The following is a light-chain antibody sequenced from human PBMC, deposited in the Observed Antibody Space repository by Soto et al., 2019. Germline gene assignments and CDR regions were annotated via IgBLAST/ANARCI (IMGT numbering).Light chain of an antibody. J-gene: IGKJ5*01. CDR1: RSVSSN. Sequence: EIVITQSPATLSVSPGERDTLSCRASRSVSSNLAWYQQKPGQAPSLLIYGASTRATGIPARFSGSGSGTEFTLTISSLQSEDFALYYCQQYNNWPAITFGQGTRLEIK. CDR2: GAS. V-gene: IGKV3D-15*01. CDR3: QQYNNWPAIT.